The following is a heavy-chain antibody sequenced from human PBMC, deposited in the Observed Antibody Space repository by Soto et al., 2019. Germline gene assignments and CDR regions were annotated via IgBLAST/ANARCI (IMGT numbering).Heavy chain of an antibody. CDR2: ISYDGSNK. J-gene: IGHJ4*02. Sequence: GGSLRLSCAASGFTFSSYGMHWVRQAPGKGLEWVAVISYDGSNKYYADSVKGRFTISRDNSKNTLYLQMNSLRAEDTAVYYCAKDPGITGTTWVDYWGQGTLVTVSS. D-gene: IGHD1-7*01. CDR3: AKDPGITGTTWVDY. CDR1: GFTFSSYG. V-gene: IGHV3-30*18.